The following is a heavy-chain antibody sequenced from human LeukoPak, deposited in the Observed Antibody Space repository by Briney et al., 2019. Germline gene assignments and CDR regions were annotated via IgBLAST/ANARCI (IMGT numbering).Heavy chain of an antibody. J-gene: IGHJ3*02. CDR3: ARDPPYDYIWGSARDAFDI. V-gene: IGHV1-46*01. Sequence: ASVKVSCKASGYSFTNYYMHWVRQAPGQGLGWMGIINPSGGSTSYAQKFQGRVTMTRDMSTSTVYMELNSLRSEDTAVYYCARDPPYDYIWGSARDAFDIWGQGTMVTVSS. D-gene: IGHD3-16*01. CDR2: INPSGGST. CDR1: GYSFTNYY.